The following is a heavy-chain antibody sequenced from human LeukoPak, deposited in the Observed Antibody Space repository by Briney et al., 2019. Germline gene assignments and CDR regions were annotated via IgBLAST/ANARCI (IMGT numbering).Heavy chain of an antibody. CDR2: INHSGST. J-gene: IGHJ6*03. Sequence: SETLSLTCAVYGGSFSGYYWSWIRQPPGKGLEWIGEINHSGSTNYIPSLKSRVTISVDTSKNQFSLKLSSVTAADTAVYYCARGVNYYDSSGYYTGHYMDVWGKGTTVTVSS. V-gene: IGHV4-34*01. D-gene: IGHD3-22*01. CDR3: ARGVNYYDSSGYYTGHYMDV. CDR1: GGSFSGYY.